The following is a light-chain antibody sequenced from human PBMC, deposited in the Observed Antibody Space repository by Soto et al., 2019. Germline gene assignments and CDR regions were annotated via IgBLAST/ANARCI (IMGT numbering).Light chain of an antibody. J-gene: IGKJ5*01. CDR2: GAS. CDR1: QIVSDNY. CDR3: QQRSNWPPT. Sequence: EIVLTQSPATLSVSPGERATLSCRASQIVSDNYLAWYQQKPGQAPRLVVYGASSRATGVPDRFSASGSGTDFTLTISSVEPEDFAVYICQQRSNWPPTFGQGTRLEIK. V-gene: IGKV3D-20*02.